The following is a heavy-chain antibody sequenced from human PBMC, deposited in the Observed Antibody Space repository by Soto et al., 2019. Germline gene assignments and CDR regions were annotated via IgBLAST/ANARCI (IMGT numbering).Heavy chain of an antibody. J-gene: IGHJ6*03. CDR3: VRHGCSGGSCYSDYYYMDV. D-gene: IGHD2-15*01. CDR2: IYYSGST. V-gene: IGHV4-39*01. CDR1: GGSISSSSYY. Sequence: PSETLSLTCTVSGGSISSSSYYWGWIRQPPGKGLEWIGSIYYSGSTYYNTSLKSRVTISVDTSKNQFFLKLSSVTAADTAVYYCVRHGCSGGSCYSDYYYMDVWGKGTTVTVSS.